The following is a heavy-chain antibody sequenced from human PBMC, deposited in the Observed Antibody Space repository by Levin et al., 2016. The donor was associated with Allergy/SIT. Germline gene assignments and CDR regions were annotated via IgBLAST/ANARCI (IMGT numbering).Heavy chain of an antibody. CDR3: AMGRGVL. V-gene: IGHV3-53*01. J-gene: IGHJ4*02. CDR1: GFAVSSDF. CDR2: IHTAGTT. D-gene: IGHD3-10*01. Sequence: GGSLRLSCAGSGFAVSSDFMGWARQAPGKGLEWVSIIHTAGTTFYADSVKGRFTISRDKSKSTLSLQMNSLRAEDTAVYYCAMGRGVLWGQGTLVTVSS.